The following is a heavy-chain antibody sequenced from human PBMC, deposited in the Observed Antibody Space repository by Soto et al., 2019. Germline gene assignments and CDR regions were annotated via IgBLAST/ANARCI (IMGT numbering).Heavy chain of an antibody. CDR2: IIPIFGTA. CDR1: GGTFSSYA. Sequence: ASVKVSCKASGGTFSSYAISWVRQAPGQGLEWMGGIIPIFGTANYAQKFQGRVTITADESTSTAYMELSSLRSEDTAVYYCARDREAAAGTGGYYYYGMDVWGQGTTVTVSS. CDR3: ARDREAAAGTGGYYYYGMDV. D-gene: IGHD6-13*01. V-gene: IGHV1-69*13. J-gene: IGHJ6*02.